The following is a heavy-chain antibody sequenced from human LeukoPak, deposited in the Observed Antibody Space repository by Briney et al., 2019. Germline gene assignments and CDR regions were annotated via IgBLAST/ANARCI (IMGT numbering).Heavy chain of an antibody. V-gene: IGHV3-23*01. J-gene: IGHJ4*02. CDR1: GFTFSSYA. Sequence: GGSLRLSCADSGFTFSSYAMSWVRQAPGKGLEWVSLISTSSRTHYADSVQGRFTISRDNSKNTLSLHMNSLRAEDTAVYYCARDLDSSGYYHVVDSWGQGALVTVSS. CDR3: ARDLDSSGYYHVVDS. CDR2: ISTSSRT. D-gene: IGHD3-22*01.